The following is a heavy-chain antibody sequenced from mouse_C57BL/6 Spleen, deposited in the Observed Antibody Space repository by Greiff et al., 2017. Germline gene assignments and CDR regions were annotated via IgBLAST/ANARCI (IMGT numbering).Heavy chain of an antibody. CDR3: AGDYYGSSPYWYFDV. J-gene: IGHJ1*03. Sequence: QVHVKQPGAELVKPGASVKLSCKASGYTFTSYWMHWVKQRPGRGLEWIGRIDTNSGGTKYNEKFKSKATLTVDKPSSTAYMQLSRLTSEDSAVYYCAGDYYGSSPYWYFDVWGTGTTVTVSS. CDR1: GYTFTSYW. CDR2: IDTNSGGT. D-gene: IGHD1-1*01. V-gene: IGHV1-72*01.